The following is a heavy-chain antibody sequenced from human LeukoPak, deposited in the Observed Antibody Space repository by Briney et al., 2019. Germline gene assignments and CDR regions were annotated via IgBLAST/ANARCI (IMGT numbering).Heavy chain of an antibody. D-gene: IGHD3-10*01. Sequence: GASVKVSCKASGYTFTGYYMHWVRQAPGQGLEWMGWINPNSGGTNYAQKFQGRVTMTRDTSISTAYMELSRLRSDDTAVYYCARGQYYYGSGSPVVRDAFDIWGQGTMVTVSS. J-gene: IGHJ3*02. V-gene: IGHV1-2*02. CDR2: INPNSGGT. CDR3: ARGQYYYGSGSPVVRDAFDI. CDR1: GYTFTGYY.